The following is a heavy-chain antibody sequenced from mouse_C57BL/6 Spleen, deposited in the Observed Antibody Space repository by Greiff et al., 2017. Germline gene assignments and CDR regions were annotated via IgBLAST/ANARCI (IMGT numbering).Heavy chain of an antibody. V-gene: IGHV6-3*01. D-gene: IGHD2-10*02. CDR2: IRLKSDNYAT. J-gene: IGHJ3*01. CDR1: GFTFSNYW. CDR3: SREYFAY. Sequence: EVQGVESGGGLVQPGGSMKLSCVASGFTFSNYWMNWVRQSPEKGLEWVAQIRLKSDNYATHYAESVKGRFTISRDDSKSSVYLQMNNLRAEDTGIYYCSREYFAYWGQGTLVTVSA.